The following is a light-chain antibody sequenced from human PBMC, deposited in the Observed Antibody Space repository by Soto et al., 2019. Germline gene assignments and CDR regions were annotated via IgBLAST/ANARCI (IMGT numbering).Light chain of an antibody. Sequence: AIRMTQSPSSFSASTGXRVSITCRATQDIGTYLAWYQQIPGKAPKLLIYDASTLQTGVTSRFSGSGSGTDFTPTISYLQSEALGTYYCQELYNNPRTFGQGNNVDIK. CDR1: QDIGTY. CDR3: QELYNNPRT. CDR2: DAS. J-gene: IGKJ1*01. V-gene: IGKV1-8*01.